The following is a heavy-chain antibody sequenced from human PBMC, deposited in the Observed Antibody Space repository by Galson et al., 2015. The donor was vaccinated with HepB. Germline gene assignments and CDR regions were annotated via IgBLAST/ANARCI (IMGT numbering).Heavy chain of an antibody. CDR2: INGDGSST. CDR3: ARGPVMTKYFDY. D-gene: IGHD2-21*01. Sequence: SLRLSCAASGFTFNDYWMHWVRQVPGKGLVWVSRINGDGSSTMYADSVKGRFTISRDNSRNTLFLQMNSLRAEDTAVYRCARGPVMTKYFDYWGQGTLVTVSS. V-gene: IGHV3-74*03. J-gene: IGHJ4*02. CDR1: GFTFNDYW.